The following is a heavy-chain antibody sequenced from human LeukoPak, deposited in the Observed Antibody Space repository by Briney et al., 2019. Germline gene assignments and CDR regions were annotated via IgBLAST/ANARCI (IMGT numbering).Heavy chain of an antibody. CDR1: GFTFSTYS. J-gene: IGHJ6*03. CDR2: ISSSSSTI. Sequence: GGSLRLSCAASGFTFSTYSMNWVRQAPGKGLEWVSYISSSSSTIYYADSVKGRFTISRDNAKNSLYLQMNSLRAEDTAVYYCARDDGTLPYYYMDVWGKGTTVTVSS. V-gene: IGHV3-48*04. CDR3: ARDDGTLPYYYMDV.